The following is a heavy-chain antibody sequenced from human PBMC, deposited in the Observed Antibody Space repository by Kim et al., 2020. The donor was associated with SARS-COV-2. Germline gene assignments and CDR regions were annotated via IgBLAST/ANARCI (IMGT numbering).Heavy chain of an antibody. Sequence: NYAQKFQGRVTITADKSTSTAYMELSSLRSEDTAVYYCARLGYYPEEFDYWGQGTLVTVSS. J-gene: IGHJ4*02. V-gene: IGHV1-69*02. D-gene: IGHD3-22*01. CDR3: ARLGYYPEEFDY.